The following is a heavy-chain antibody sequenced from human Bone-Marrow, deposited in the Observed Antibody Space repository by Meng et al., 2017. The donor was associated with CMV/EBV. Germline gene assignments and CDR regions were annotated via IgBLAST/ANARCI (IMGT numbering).Heavy chain of an antibody. V-gene: IGHV4-39*07. J-gene: IGHJ6*02. D-gene: IGHD2-2*01. CDR2: IYYSGST. CDR1: GGSISSNYY. CDR3: ARVVVVPAASSHYYYGMDV. Sequence: SETLSLTCTVSGGSISSNYYWGWIRQPPGKGLEWIGSIYYSGSTYYNPSLKSRVTISVDTSKNQFSLKLSSATAADTAVYYCARVVVVPAASSHYYYGMDVWGQGTTVTVSS.